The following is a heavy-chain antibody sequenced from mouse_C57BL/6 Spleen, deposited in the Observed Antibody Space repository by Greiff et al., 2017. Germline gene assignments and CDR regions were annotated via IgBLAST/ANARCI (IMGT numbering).Heavy chain of an antibody. CDR2: IDPETGGT. J-gene: IGHJ3*01. CDR1: GYTFTDYE. Sequence: VQRVESGAELVRPGASVTLSCKASGYTFTDYEMHWVKQTPVHGLEWIGAIDPETGGTAYNQKFKGRAILTADKSSSTAYMELRSLTSEDSAVYYCTRGDYGFPFAYWGQGTLVTVSA. D-gene: IGHD1-2*01. V-gene: IGHV1-15*01. CDR3: TRGDYGFPFAY.